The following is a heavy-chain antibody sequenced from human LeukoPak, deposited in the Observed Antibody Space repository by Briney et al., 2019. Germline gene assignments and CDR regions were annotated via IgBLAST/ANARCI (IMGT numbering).Heavy chain of an antibody. CDR3: ARGAHDLRYFDWPIDY. V-gene: IGHV4-59*01. CDR1: GGSISSYY. CDR2: IYYSGST. J-gene: IGHJ4*02. Sequence: PSETLSFTCTVSGGSISSYYWSWIRQPPGKGLEWIGNIYYSGSTNYNPSLKSRVTISVDTSKNQFSLKLSSVTAADTAVYYCARGAHDLRYFDWPIDYWGQGTLVTVSS. D-gene: IGHD3-9*01.